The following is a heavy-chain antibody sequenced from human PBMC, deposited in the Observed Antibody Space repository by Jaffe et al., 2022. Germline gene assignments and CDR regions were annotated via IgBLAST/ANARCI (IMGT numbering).Heavy chain of an antibody. CDR3: APYYFGSGFDY. D-gene: IGHD3-10*01. CDR1: GYSISSGYY. Sequence: QVQLQESGPGLVKPSETLSLTCAVSGYSISSGYYWGWIRQPPGKGLEWIGSIYHSGSTYYNPSLKSRVTISVDTSKNQFSLKLSSVTAADTAVYYCAPYYFGSGFDYWGQGTLVTVSS. J-gene: IGHJ4*02. V-gene: IGHV4-38-2*01. CDR2: IYHSGST.